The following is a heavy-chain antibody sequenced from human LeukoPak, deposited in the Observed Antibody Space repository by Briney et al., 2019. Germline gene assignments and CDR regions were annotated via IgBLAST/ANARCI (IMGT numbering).Heavy chain of an antibody. V-gene: IGHV1-46*01. D-gene: IGHD2-15*01. CDR1: GYTFTSYY. CDR2: INPSGGSI. CDR3: ARDGYYCSGGSCYYYYMDV. J-gene: IGHJ6*03. Sequence: ASVKVPCKASGYTFTSYYMHWVRQAPGQGLEWMGIINPSGGSISYAQKFQGRVTMTRDMSTSTVYMELSSLRSEDTAVYYCARDGYYCSGGSCYYYYMDVWGKGTTVTVSS.